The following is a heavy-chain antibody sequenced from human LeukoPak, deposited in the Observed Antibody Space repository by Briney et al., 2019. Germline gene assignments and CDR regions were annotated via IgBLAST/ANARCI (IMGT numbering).Heavy chain of an antibody. CDR2: IYYSGST. D-gene: IGHD2-2*01. J-gene: IGHJ5*02. Sequence: SETLSLTCTVSGGSVSSGSYYWSWIRQPPGKGLECIGYIYYSGSTNYNPSLKSRVTISVDTSKNQFSLKLSSVTAADTAVYYCARVPIVVVPAAILFGWFDPWGQGTLVTVSS. CDR1: GGSVSSGSYY. V-gene: IGHV4-61*01. CDR3: ARVPIVVVPAAILFGWFDP.